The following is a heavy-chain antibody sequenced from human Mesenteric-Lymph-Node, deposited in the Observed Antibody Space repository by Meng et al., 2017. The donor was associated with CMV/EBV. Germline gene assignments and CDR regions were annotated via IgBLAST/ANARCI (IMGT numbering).Heavy chain of an antibody. D-gene: IGHD1-7*01. CDR3: ARVDNNWNYFLDF. V-gene: IGHV3-72*01. CDR1: GFTFSDHF. J-gene: IGHJ4*02. Sequence: GESLKISCAASGFTFSDHFMDWVRQAPGKGLEWVGRIRNKANSYTTQYAASVKCRFTISREDPKNSLYLQMNSLKTEDTAVYYCARVDNNWNYFLDFWGQGALVTVSS. CDR2: IRNKANSYTT.